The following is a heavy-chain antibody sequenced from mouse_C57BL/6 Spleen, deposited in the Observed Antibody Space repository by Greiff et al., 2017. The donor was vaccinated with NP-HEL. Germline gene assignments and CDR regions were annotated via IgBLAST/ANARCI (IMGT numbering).Heavy chain of an antibody. CDR3: ARSITTVVDFDY. J-gene: IGHJ2*01. CDR2: IDPSDSYT. Sequence: VQLQQSGAVLVRPGTSVKLSCKASGYTFTSYWMHWVKQRPGQGLEWIGVIDPSDSYTNYNQKFKGKATLTVDTSSSTAYMQLSSLTSEDSAVYYCARSITTVVDFDYWGQGTTLTVAS. D-gene: IGHD1-1*01. CDR1: GYTFTSYW. V-gene: IGHV1-59*01.